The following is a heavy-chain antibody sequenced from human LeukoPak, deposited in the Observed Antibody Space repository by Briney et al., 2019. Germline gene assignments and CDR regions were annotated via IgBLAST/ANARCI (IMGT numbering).Heavy chain of an antibody. CDR1: GGSFSGYY. V-gene: IGHV4-34*01. Sequence: SETLSLTCAVYGGSFSGYYWSWTRQPPGKGLEWIGEINHSGSTNYNPSLKSRVTISVDTSKNQFSLKLSSVTAADTAVYYCARGVAVAGYDYWGQGTLVTVSS. CDR2: INHSGST. D-gene: IGHD6-19*01. CDR3: ARGVAVAGYDY. J-gene: IGHJ4*02.